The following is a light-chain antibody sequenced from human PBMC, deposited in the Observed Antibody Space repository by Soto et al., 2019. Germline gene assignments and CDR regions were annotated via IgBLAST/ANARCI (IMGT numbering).Light chain of an antibody. Sequence: DIQMTQSPSSLSASVGDRVTITCRASQSISSYLAWYQQKPGLAPRLLIYDASSRATGIPDRFSGSVSGTDFTLTISSLQPEDFATYYCQQSYSTPRTFGQGTTGDIK. CDR2: DAS. CDR1: QSISSY. CDR3: QQSYSTPRT. V-gene: IGKV1-39*01. J-gene: IGKJ1*01.